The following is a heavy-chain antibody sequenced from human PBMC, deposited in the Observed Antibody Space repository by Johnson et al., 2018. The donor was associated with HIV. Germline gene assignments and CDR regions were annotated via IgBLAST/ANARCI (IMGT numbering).Heavy chain of an antibody. CDR1: GFTFSSYA. CDR3: ARAPPGGAFDI. J-gene: IGHJ3*02. Sequence: QVQLVESGGGLVQPGGSLRLSCAASGFTFSSYAMHWVRQDPGKGLEWVAVIWYDGSNKYYTDSVKGRFTISRDNSKNTLYLHMNSLRGEDTTVYYCARAPPGGAFDIWGQGTMVTVSS. CDR2: IWYDGSNK. V-gene: IGHV3-33*01. D-gene: IGHD6-25*01.